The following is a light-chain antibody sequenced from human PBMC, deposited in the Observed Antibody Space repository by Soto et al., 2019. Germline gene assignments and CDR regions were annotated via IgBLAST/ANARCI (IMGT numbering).Light chain of an antibody. V-gene: IGKV3-15*01. J-gene: IGKJ4*01. CDR3: QQNNKWPLT. Sequence: EIVMTQSPATLSVSPGERATLSCRASQSASRNLAWYQQKPGQAPRLLIYGASTRATGIPATFSGSGSGTEFTLTISSLQSEDFAVYYCQQNNKWPLTFGGGTKVEIK. CDR1: QSASRN. CDR2: GAS.